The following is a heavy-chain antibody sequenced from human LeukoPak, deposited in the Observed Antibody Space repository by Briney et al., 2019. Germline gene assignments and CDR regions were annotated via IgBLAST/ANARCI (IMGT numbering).Heavy chain of an antibody. CDR1: GFTFSGYW. J-gene: IGHJ4*02. D-gene: IGHD6-13*01. CDR3: AGHFSNSWYYFDY. CDR2: INQDGSEK. Sequence: GGSLRLSCAASGFTFSGYWMTWVRQAPGEGLEWVANINQDGSEKYYVDSVKGRFTISRDNAENSLYLQMNSLRAEDTAVYYCAGHFSNSWYYFDYWGQGTLVTVSS. V-gene: IGHV3-7*01.